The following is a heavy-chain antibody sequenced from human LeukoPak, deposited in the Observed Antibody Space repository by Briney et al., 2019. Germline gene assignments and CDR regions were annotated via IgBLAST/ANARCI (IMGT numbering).Heavy chain of an antibody. CDR3: ARQGTPDVFDY. D-gene: IGHD3-10*01. Sequence: SETLSLTCTVSVGSISSSSWSCIRQPPGKGLEKIGYIYTRGSTNYNPSLKSRVTISVDTSKNQFSLKLSSVTAADTAVYYCARQGTPDVFDYWGQGTLVTVSS. V-gene: IGHV4-4*09. CDR1: VGSISSSS. J-gene: IGHJ4*02. CDR2: IYTRGST.